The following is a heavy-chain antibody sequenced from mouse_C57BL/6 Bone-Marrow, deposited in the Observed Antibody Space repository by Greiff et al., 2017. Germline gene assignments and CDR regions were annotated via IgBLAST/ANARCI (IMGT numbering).Heavy chain of an antibody. CDR3: ARSLWVTTTFAY. Sequence: QVQLQQPGAELVKPGASVKLSCKASGYTFTSYWMHWVKQRPGQGLEWIGMIHPNSGSTNYNEKFKSKATLTVDKSSSTAYMQLSSLTSEDSAVXYCARSLWVTTTFAYWGQGTLVTVSA. D-gene: IGHD2-1*01. V-gene: IGHV1-64*01. CDR2: IHPNSGST. J-gene: IGHJ3*01. CDR1: GYTFTSYW.